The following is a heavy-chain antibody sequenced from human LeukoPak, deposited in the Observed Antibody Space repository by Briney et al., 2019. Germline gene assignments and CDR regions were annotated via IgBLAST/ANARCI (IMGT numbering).Heavy chain of an antibody. D-gene: IGHD3-9*01. Sequence: SVKVSCKASGGTFSSYAISWVRQAPGQGLEWMGGIIPIFGTANYAQKFQGRVTITADKSTSTAYMEPSSLRSEDTAVYYCARVVLRYFDWLLPGDVWGKGTTVTVSS. CDR3: ARVVLRYFDWLLPGDV. V-gene: IGHV1-69*06. CDR2: IIPIFGTA. J-gene: IGHJ6*04. CDR1: GGTFSSYA.